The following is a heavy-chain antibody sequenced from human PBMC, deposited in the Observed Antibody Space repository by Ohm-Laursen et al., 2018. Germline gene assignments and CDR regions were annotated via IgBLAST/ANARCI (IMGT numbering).Heavy chain of an antibody. CDR2: INPNSGGT. CDR3: ARLVRGVIINNWFDP. D-gene: IGHD3-10*01. CDR1: GYTFTGYY. V-gene: IGHV1-2*02. J-gene: IGHJ5*02. Sequence: GASVKVSCKASGYTFTGYYMHWVRQAPGQGLEWMGWINPNSGGTNYAQKFQGRVTMTRDTSISTAYMELSRLRSDDTAVYYCARLVRGVIINNWFDPWGQGTLVTVSS.